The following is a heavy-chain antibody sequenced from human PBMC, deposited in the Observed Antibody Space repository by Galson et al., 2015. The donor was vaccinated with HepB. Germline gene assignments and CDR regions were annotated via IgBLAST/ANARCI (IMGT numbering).Heavy chain of an antibody. D-gene: IGHD1-26*01. CDR2: ISSSSSYI. CDR1: GFTFSSYS. Sequence: SLRLSCAASGFTFSSYSMNWVRQAPGKGLEWASSISSSSSYIYYADSVKGQFTISRDNAKNSLYLQMNSLRAEDTAVYYCARVGGSSYRRAAFDIWGQGTMVTVSS. CDR3: ARVGGSSYRRAAFDI. V-gene: IGHV3-21*01. J-gene: IGHJ3*02.